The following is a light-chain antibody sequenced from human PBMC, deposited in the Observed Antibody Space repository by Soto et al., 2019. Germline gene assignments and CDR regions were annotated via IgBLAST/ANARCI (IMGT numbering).Light chain of an antibody. CDR3: QQRSNWPPLT. CDR1: QSFSSY. V-gene: IGKV3-11*01. J-gene: IGKJ4*01. Sequence: EIVMTQSPATLSVSPGERATLSCRASQSFSSYLAWYQQKPGQAPRLLIYDASNRATGIPARFSGSGSGTDFTLTISSLEPEDFAVYYCQQRSNWPPLTFGGGTKVDNK. CDR2: DAS.